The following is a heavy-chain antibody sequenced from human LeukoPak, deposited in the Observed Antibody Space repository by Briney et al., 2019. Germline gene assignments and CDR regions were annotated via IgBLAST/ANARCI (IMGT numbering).Heavy chain of an antibody. V-gene: IGHV4-39*01. J-gene: IGHJ4*02. CDR3: TRHSGPAAAADY. CDR2: IYYSGKA. Sequence: SETLSLTCTVSGGSLGDTTYFGGWIRQPPGRGLEWIANIYYSGKAYYSPSLKSRVTISADMSRNQFFLRLGSVTAADTAVYYCTRHSGPAAAADYWGQGTLVTVSS. D-gene: IGHD6-13*01. CDR1: GGSLGDTTYF.